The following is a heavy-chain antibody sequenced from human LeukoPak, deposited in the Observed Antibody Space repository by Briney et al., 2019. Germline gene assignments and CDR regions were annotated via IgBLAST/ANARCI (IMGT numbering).Heavy chain of an antibody. CDR3: ARHIRSLLYTSDY. J-gene: IGHJ4*02. D-gene: IGHD2-2*02. CDR2: IFYSGST. CDR1: GGSISSYY. V-gene: IGHV4-59*08. Sequence: SETLSLTCTVSGGSISSYYWSWIRQPPGKGLEWIGYIFYSGSTNYNPSLKSRVTISVDTSKNQFSLKLSSVTAADTAVYYCARHIRSLLYTSDYWGQGTLVTVSS.